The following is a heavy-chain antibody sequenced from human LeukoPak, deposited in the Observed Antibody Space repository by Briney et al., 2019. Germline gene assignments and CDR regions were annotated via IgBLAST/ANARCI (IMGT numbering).Heavy chain of an antibody. V-gene: IGHV3-21*01. CDR3: AREGTALGIDS. J-gene: IGHJ4*02. CDR1: GFTFSGFT. D-gene: IGHD6-13*01. CDR2: ISASSTYI. Sequence: GGSLRLSCAASGFTFSGFTMSWVRQAQGNGLEGVSSISASSTYIYYADSLKGRFTVSRDNAKNSLYLQMNSLRAEDTAVYYCAREGTALGIDSWGQGALVTVSS.